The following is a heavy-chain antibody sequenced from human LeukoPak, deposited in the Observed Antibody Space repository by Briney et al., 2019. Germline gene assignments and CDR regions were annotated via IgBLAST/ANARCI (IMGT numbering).Heavy chain of an antibody. CDR3: ANSRGYGSGNL. V-gene: IGHV3-23*01. CDR1: GGSISSSSYY. CDR2: ISGTADRT. Sequence: PSETLSLTCTVSGGSISSSSYYWGWIRQPPGKGLEWVSAISGTADRTYYVGSVKGRFTVSRDNSKNMLYLQMSGLRTEDTAVYYCANSRGYGSGNLWGQGTLVTVSS. D-gene: IGHD3-10*01. J-gene: IGHJ5*02.